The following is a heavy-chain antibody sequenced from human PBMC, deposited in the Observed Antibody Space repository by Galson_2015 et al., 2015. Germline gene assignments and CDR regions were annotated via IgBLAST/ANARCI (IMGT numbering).Heavy chain of an antibody. CDR1: GYTLTELS. Sequence: SCKVSGYTLTELSMHWVRQAPGKGLEWMGGFDPEDGETIYAQKFQGRVTMTEDTSTDTAYMELSSLRSEDTAVYYCATAGRTETGTTPYYYYYMDVWGKGTTVTVSS. V-gene: IGHV1-24*01. D-gene: IGHD1-1*01. CDR2: FDPEDGET. CDR3: ATAGRTETGTTPYYYYYMDV. J-gene: IGHJ6*03.